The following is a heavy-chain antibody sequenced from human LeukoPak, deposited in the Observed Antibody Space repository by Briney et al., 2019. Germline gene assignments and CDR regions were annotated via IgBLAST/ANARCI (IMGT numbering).Heavy chain of an antibody. CDR2: INTSTGNP. D-gene: IGHD6-19*01. Sequence: ASVTVSCKASGYTFTSYAMNWVRQAPGQGLEWMGWINTSTGNPTYAQGFTGRFVFSLDTSVSTAYLQISSLKAEDTAVYYCARGGYSSGWYGYYYYYYMDVWGKGTTVTVSS. J-gene: IGHJ6*03. CDR3: ARGGYSSGWYGYYYYYYMDV. CDR1: GYTFTSYA. V-gene: IGHV7-4-1*02.